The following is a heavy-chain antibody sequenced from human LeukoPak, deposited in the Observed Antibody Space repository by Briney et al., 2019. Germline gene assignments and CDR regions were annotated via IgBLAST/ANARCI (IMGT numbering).Heavy chain of an antibody. V-gene: IGHV1-8*01. D-gene: IGHD3-3*02. J-gene: IGHJ6*02. Sequence: ASVKVSCKASGYTFTSYDINWVRQATGQGLEWMGCMNPNSGNTGYAQKFQGRVTMTRNTSISTAYMELSSLRSEDTAVYYCARGEPIFFYYYYGMDVWGQGTTVTVSS. CDR3: ARGEPIFFYYYYGMDV. CDR2: MNPNSGNT. CDR1: GYTFTSYD.